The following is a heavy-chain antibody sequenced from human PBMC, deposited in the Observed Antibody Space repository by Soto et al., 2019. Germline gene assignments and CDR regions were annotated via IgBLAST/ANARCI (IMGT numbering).Heavy chain of an antibody. Sequence: SEILSLTCSVSGGSISSYYWSWIRQPPGKGLEWIGYVYYSGSTNYNPSLKSRVTISVDTSKNQFSLKLNSVTAADTAIYFCARLGYCSSTSCFSSGFFDYWGQGTLVTVSS. CDR2: VYYSGST. J-gene: IGHJ4*02. CDR3: ARLGYCSSTSCFSSGFFDY. D-gene: IGHD2-2*01. CDR1: GGSISSYY. V-gene: IGHV4-59*08.